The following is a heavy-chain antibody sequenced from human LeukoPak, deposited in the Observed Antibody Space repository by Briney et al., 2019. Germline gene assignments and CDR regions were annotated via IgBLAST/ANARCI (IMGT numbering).Heavy chain of an antibody. D-gene: IGHD3-10*01. CDR1: GGSISSSSYY. CDR2: IYYSGST. J-gene: IGHJ2*01. CDR3: ARDRPGSYWYFDL. Sequence: SETLSLTCTVSGGSISSSSYYWGWIRQPPGKGLEWIGSIYYSGSTYYNPSLKSRVTISIDTSKNYFSLKLNSVIAADTAVYYCARDRPGSYWYFDLWGRGTLVTVSS. V-gene: IGHV4-39*07.